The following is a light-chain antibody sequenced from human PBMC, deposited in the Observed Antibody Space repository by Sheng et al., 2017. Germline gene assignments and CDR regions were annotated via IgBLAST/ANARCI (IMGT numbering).Light chain of an antibody. CDR3: QQYGSPTT. V-gene: IGKV3-20*01. Sequence: EIVLTQSPGTLSLSPGERATLSCRASQSVSNNYLAWYQQKPGQAPRLLIYGAFSRATGIPDRFTGSGSGTDFSLTISRLEPEDFAVYYCQQYGSPTTFAGGTQGGDQT. CDR2: GAF. J-gene: IGKJ4*01. CDR1: QSVSNNY.